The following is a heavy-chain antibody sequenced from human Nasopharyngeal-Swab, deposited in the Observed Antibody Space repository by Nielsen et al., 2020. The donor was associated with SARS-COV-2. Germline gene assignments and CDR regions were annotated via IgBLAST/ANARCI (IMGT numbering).Heavy chain of an antibody. CDR1: GGSISSVSYY. CDR2: IYTSGST. Sequence: SETLSLTCTVSGGSISSVSYYWSWIRQPAGKGLEWIWRIYTSGSTNYNPSLKSRVTISVDTSKNQFSLKLSSVTAADTAVYYCAREGSWDPRGGQTSDYYYYGMDVWGKGTTVTVSS. CDR3: AREGSWDPRGGQTSDYYYYGMDV. V-gene: IGHV4-61*02. J-gene: IGHJ6*04. D-gene: IGHD1-26*01.